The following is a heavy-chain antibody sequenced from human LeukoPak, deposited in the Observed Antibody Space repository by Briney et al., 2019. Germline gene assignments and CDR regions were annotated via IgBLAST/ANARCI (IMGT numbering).Heavy chain of an antibody. Sequence: GGSLRLSCAASGFTFSRYSMNWVRQAPGKGLECVSSISSSSSYIYYADSVKGRFTISSDNPKNSLYLKMNSLRAEDTAVYYCARSSITGDSSDYWGQGTLVTASS. CDR3: ARSSITGDSSDY. V-gene: IGHV3-21*01. J-gene: IGHJ4*02. CDR2: ISSSSSYI. CDR1: GFTFSRYS. D-gene: IGHD1-14*01.